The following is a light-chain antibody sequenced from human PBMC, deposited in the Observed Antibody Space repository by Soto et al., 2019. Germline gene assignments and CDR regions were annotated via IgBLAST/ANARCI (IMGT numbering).Light chain of an antibody. CDR3: CSYAGSSTV. V-gene: IGLV2-23*02. CDR1: SSDVGSYNL. Sequence: QSALTQPASVSGSRGQSITISCTGTSSDVGSYNLVSWYQQHPGKAPKLMICEVSKRPSGVSNRFSGSKSGNTASLTISGLQAEDEADYYCCSYAGSSTVFGTGTKLTVL. CDR2: EVS. J-gene: IGLJ1*01.